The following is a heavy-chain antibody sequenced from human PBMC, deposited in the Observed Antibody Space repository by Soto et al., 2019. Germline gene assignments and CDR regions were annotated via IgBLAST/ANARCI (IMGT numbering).Heavy chain of an antibody. CDR2: ISYDGSNK. J-gene: IGHJ4*02. Sequence: QVQLVESGGGVVQPGRSLRHSCAASGFTFSSYAMHWVRQAPGKGLEWVAVISYDGSNKYYADSVKGRFTISRDNSKNTLYLQMNSLRAEDTAVYYCARDGEYSSGGLDYWGQGTLVTVSS. D-gene: IGHD6-19*01. CDR1: GFTFSSYA. V-gene: IGHV3-30-3*01. CDR3: ARDGEYSSGGLDY.